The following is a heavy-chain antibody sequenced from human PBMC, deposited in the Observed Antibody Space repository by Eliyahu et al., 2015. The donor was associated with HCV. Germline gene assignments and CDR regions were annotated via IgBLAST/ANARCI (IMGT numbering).Heavy chain of an antibody. J-gene: IGHJ4*02. V-gene: IGHV3-23*01. CDR3: AKGPRLLWFRELPDY. D-gene: IGHD3-10*01. Sequence: AISGSGGSTYYADSVKGRFTISRDNSKNTLYLQMNSLRAEDTAVYYCAKGPRLLWFRELPDYWGQGTLVTVSS. CDR2: ISGSGGST.